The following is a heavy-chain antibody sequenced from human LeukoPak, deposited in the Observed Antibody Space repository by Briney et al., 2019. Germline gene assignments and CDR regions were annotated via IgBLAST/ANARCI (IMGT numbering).Heavy chain of an antibody. CDR2: INPSGGST. D-gene: IGHD1-26*01. CDR3: ARAYSGSYFYYYYYMDV. CDR1: GYTFTSYY. J-gene: IGHJ6*03. Sequence: ASVKVSCKASGYTFTSYYIHWVRQAPGQGLEWMGIINPSGGSTSYAQKFQGRVTMTRDTSTSTVYMELSSLRSEDTAVYYCARAYSGSYFYYYYYMDVWGKGTTVTVSS. V-gene: IGHV1-46*01.